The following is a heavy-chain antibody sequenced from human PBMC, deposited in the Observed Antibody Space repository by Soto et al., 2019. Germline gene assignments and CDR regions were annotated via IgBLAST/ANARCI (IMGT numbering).Heavy chain of an antibody. V-gene: IGHV1-58*01. CDR1: GCTFTSSA. CDR3: AALWFGELPDAFDI. Sequence: GASVKVSCKAAGCTFTSSAVQWVRQARGQRLEWIGWIVVGSGNTNYAQKFQERVTITRDMSTSTAYMELSSLRSEDTAVYYCAALWFGELPDAFDIWGQGTMVTVSS. D-gene: IGHD3-10*01. J-gene: IGHJ3*02. CDR2: IVVGSGNT.